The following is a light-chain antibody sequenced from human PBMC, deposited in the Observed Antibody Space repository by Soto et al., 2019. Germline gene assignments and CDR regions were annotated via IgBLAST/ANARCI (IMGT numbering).Light chain of an antibody. V-gene: IGKV3-15*01. CDR2: DAS. J-gene: IGKJ1*01. Sequence: ILMTQSPVALSVSPGERATLSCRASQSVRSKLAWYQQKPGQAPRLLIYDASTRATDVPARFSGSGSGTEFTLTISSLEPEDFAVYFCQQSGSSPWTFGHGTKVEIK. CDR1: QSVRSK. CDR3: QQSGSSPWT.